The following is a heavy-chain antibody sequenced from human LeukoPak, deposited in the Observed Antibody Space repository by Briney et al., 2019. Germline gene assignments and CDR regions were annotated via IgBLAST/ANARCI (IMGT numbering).Heavy chain of an antibody. CDR2: INPGGGST. CDR3: ARDPSNSGYDYLYYFDY. D-gene: IGHD5-12*01. Sequence: GASVKVSCKSSGYTFTSYAMHGGRQAPGQRLEWMGIINPGGGSTTYAQKFQGRVTMTRDMSISTAYMELSRLRSDDTAVYYCARDPSNSGYDYLYYFDYWGQGTLVTVSS. J-gene: IGHJ4*02. V-gene: IGHV1-46*01. CDR1: GYTFTSYA.